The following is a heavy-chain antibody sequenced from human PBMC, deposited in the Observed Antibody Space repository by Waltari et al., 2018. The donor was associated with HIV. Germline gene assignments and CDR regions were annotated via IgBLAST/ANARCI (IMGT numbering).Heavy chain of an antibody. D-gene: IGHD3-22*01. CDR1: GYSISSGYS. CDR3: ARVITMIVVVERFDY. V-gene: IGHV4-38-2*02. Sequence: QVQLQESGPGLVKPSATLSLTCTVSGYSISSGYSCGWIRQPPGKGLEWIGSIYHSGSTYYNPSLKSRVTISVDTSKNQFSLKLSSVTAADTAVYYCARVITMIVVVERFDYWGQGTLVTVSS. J-gene: IGHJ4*02. CDR2: IYHSGST.